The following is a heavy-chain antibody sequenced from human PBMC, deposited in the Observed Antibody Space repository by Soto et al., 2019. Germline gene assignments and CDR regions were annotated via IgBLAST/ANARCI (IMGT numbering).Heavy chain of an antibody. D-gene: IGHD5-12*01. J-gene: IGHJ4*02. CDR3: AAGGGLPRYY. CDR1: GASISSGVYS. CDR2: IYHSGST. V-gene: IGHV4-30-2*01. Sequence: SETLSLTCASSGASISSGVYSWRWIRQPPGKGLEWIGYIYHSGSTYYNPSLKSRVTISVDRSKNQFSLKLSSVTAADTAVYYCAAGGGLPRYYWGQGTLVTVS.